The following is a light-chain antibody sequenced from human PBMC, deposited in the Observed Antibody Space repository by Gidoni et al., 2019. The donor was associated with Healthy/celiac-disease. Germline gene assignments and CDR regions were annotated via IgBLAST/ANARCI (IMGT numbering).Light chain of an antibody. CDR2: AAS. Sequence: DIQLTPSPSFLSASVGDRVTITCRDSQGISSYVAWYQQKPGKAPKLLIYAASTLQSGVPSRFSGSGSGKEFTLTISSLQPEDFATYYCKQLNSYPFTFGPGTKVDIK. V-gene: IGKV1-9*01. CDR1: QGISSY. CDR3: KQLNSYPFT. J-gene: IGKJ3*01.